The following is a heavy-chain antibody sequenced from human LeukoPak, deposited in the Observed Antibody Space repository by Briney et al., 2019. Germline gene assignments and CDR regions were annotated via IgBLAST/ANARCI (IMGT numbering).Heavy chain of an antibody. J-gene: IGHJ5*02. CDR3: ARRGEDYGDYDGWFDP. V-gene: IGHV1-46*01. D-gene: IGHD4-17*01. Sequence: GASVKVSCKASGYTFTSYYMHWVRQAPGQGLEWMGINNPSGGSTSYAQKFQGRVTMTRDTSTSTVYMELSSLRSEDTAVYYCARRGEDYGDYDGWFDPWGQGTLVTVSS. CDR2: NNPSGGST. CDR1: GYTFTSYY.